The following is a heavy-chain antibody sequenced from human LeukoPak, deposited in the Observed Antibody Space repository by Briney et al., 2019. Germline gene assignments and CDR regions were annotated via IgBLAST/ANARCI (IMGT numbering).Heavy chain of an antibody. CDR2: ISGSGGTT. D-gene: IGHD2-21*02. V-gene: IGHV3-23*01. CDR3: ARVGAAEHIVVVTATPYYFDY. Sequence: GGSLRLSCAASGFTFNSYAMTWVRQAPGKGLEWVSAISGSGGTTYYADSVKGRFTISRDNSKNTLYLQMNSLRAEDTAVYYCARVGAAEHIVVVTATPYYFDYWGQGTLVTVSS. CDR1: GFTFNSYA. J-gene: IGHJ4*02.